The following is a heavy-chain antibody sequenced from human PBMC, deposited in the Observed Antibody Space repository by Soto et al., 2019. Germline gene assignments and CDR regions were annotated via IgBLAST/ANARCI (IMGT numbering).Heavy chain of an antibody. CDR2: ISHSGST. J-gene: IGHJ4*02. CDR1: GGSISSAAYY. CDR3: AREYTYGSNFFDC. V-gene: IGHV4-31*03. D-gene: IGHD5-18*01. Sequence: QVQLQESGPGLVKPSQTLSLTCTVSGGSISSAAYYWSWIRQHPGKGLEWIGYISHSGSTYYTPSLKSRVIISADTPKTQFSLNLTSVTAADTAVYYCAREYTYGSNFFDCWGQGALVTVSS.